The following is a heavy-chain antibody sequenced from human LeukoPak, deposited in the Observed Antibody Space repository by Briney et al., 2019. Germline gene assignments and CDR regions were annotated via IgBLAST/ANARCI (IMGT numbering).Heavy chain of an antibody. V-gene: IGHV3-7*01. CDR3: ATIPSPRWFGELLDAFDI. CDR1: GFTFSSYW. J-gene: IGHJ3*02. D-gene: IGHD3-10*01. CDR2: IKQDGSEK. Sequence: PGGSLRLSCAASGFTFSSYWMSWVRQAPGKGLEWVANIKQDGSEKYYVDSVKGRFTISRDNAKNSLYLQMNSLRAEDTAVYYRATIPSPRWFGELLDAFDIWGQGTMVTVSS.